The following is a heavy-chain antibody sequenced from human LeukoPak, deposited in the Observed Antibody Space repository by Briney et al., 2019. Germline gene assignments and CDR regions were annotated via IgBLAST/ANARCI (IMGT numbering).Heavy chain of an antibody. CDR2: IYSSGIS. CDR3: ARDEHWVVRGAPSL. V-gene: IGHV4-59*01. Sequence: KPSETLSLTCSVFGGSINDYYWIWVRQPPGKGLEWIGHIYSSGISDYSPSLKSRLSLSVDTSKNQVSLRLRSVTAADTALYYCARDEHWVVRGAPSLWGQGTLVTVSS. CDR1: GGSINDYY. D-gene: IGHD3-10*01. J-gene: IGHJ4*02.